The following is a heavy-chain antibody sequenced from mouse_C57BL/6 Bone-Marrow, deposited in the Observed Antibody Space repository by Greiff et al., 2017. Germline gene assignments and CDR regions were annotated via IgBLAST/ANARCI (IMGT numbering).Heavy chain of an antibody. Sequence: EVQGVESGGGLVQPGGSLKLSCAASGFTFSDYYMYWVRQTPEKRLEWVAYISNGGGSTYYPDTVTGRFTISRDNAKNTLYLQMSRLKSEDTAMYYCARHHGYYVDWYFDVWGTGTTVTVSS. CDR2: ISNGGGST. CDR1: GFTFSDYY. V-gene: IGHV5-12*01. D-gene: IGHD2-3*01. CDR3: ARHHGYYVDWYFDV. J-gene: IGHJ1*03.